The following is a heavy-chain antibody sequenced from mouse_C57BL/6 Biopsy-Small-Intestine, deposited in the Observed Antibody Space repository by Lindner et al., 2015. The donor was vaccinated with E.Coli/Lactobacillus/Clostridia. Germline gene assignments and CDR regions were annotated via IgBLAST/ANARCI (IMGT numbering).Heavy chain of an antibody. J-gene: IGHJ2*01. V-gene: IGHV1-7*01. D-gene: IGHD3-1*01. Sequence: QLQESGAELAKPGASVKLSCKASGYTFTTYWMHWVKQRPGQGLEWIGYINPSSGYTKYNQTFKNKATLTADNSSSTAYMQLSSLTYEDSAVYYCARSGEGYFDYWGQGTTLTVSS. CDR3: ARSGEGYFDY. CDR1: GYTFTTYW. CDR2: INPSSGYT.